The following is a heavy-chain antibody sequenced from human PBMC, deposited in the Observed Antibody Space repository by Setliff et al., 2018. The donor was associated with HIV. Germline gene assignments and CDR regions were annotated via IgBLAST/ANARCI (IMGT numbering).Heavy chain of an antibody. CDR1: GITFSRYA. J-gene: IGHJ5*02. D-gene: IGHD3-22*01. CDR2: IYNTGST. V-gene: IGHV4-4*08. Sequence: SETLRLSCAASGITFSRYAMHWVRQHPGKGLEWIGYIYNTGSTYHSPSLKSRVTISVDTSENQFSLRLNSVTAADTAVYYCARYRYYYDSSGYGRWFDPWGQGTLVTVSS. CDR3: ARYRYYYDSSGYGRWFDP.